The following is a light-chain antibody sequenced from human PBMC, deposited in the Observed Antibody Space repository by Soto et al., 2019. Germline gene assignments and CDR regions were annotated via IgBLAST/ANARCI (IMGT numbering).Light chain of an antibody. V-gene: IGKV1-5*03. CDR3: QQYNSYSQT. J-gene: IGKJ2*01. CDR1: QSISSW. CDR2: KAS. Sequence: DIQMTQSPSTLSASVGDRVTITCRASQSISSWLAWYQQKPGKAPKLLIYKASSLESGVPSRFSGSRYGTESTLTISSLQSDDFATYYCQQYNSYSQTFGQGTKLEIK.